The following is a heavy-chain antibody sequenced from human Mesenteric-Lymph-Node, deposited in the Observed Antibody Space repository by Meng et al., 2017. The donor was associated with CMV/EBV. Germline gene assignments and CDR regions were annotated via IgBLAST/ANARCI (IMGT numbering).Heavy chain of an antibody. CDR2: ISNDGTDK. V-gene: IGHV3-30*04. J-gene: IGHJ6*02. CDR3: ASFRSPGDCSSTSCSRLFYYYYGMDV. Sequence: GESLKISCSASGITFSNYAMHWVRQAPGTGLEWVAVISNDGTDKYYADSLRGRFTISRDNSKNTLYLQMTSLRAEDTAVYYCASFRSPGDCSSTSCSRLFYYYYGMDVWGQGTTVTVSS. D-gene: IGHD2-2*01. CDR1: GITFSNYA.